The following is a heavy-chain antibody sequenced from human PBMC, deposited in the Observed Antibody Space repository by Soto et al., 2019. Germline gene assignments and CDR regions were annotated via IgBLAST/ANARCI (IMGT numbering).Heavy chain of an antibody. V-gene: IGHV4-30-2*01. Sequence: QLQLQESGSGLVKPSQTLFLTCAVSGCSISSGGYSCSCVRQPPGKGLEWIWYIYHNGSTYYNPSLKNRVTISVYRSKNQFSLKLSSVTAADTAMYYCSRVHDSWGQGTLVTVSS. CDR1: GCSISSGGYS. CDR3: SRVHDS. J-gene: IGHJ5*01. CDR2: IYHNGST.